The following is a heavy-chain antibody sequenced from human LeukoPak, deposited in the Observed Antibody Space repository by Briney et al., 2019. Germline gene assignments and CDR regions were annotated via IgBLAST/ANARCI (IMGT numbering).Heavy chain of an antibody. D-gene: IGHD6-6*01. V-gene: IGHV1-24*01. Sequence: ASVKVSCKVSGYTLTELSMHWVRQAPGKGLEWMGGFDPEDGETIYAQKFQGRVTMTEDTSTDTAYMELSSLRSEDTAVYYCATDSSSSGDDYYYYGMDVWGQGTTVTVSS. CDR2: FDPEDGET. CDR3: ATDSSSSGDDYYYYGMDV. CDR1: GYTLTELS. J-gene: IGHJ6*02.